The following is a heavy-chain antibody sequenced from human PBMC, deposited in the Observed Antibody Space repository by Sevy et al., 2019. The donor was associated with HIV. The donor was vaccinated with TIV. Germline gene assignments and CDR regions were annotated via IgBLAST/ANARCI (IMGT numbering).Heavy chain of an antibody. V-gene: IGHV3-30-3*02. J-gene: IGHJ4*02. CDR3: AKDDLGSIDY. Sequence: GSLRLSCAASGFIFSTSPMHWVRQAPGKGREGVAILSYDDSDENYADSVKGRFTISRDNSKNTLYLQMNSLRTEDTAVYYCAKDDLGSIDYWGQGTLVTVSS. CDR1: GFIFSTSP. D-gene: IGHD3-10*01. CDR2: LSYDDSDE.